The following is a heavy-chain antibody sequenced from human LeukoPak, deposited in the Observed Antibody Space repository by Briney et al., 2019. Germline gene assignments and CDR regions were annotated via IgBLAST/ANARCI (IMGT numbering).Heavy chain of an antibody. Sequence: SVKVSCKASGGTFSGYAISWVRQAPGQGLEWMGGIIPIFGTANYAQKFQGRVTITADESTSTAYMELSSLRSEDTAVYYCARSPYYDILTGYYRPLGYWGQGTLVTVSS. V-gene: IGHV1-69*13. CDR2: IIPIFGTA. CDR3: ARSPYYDILTGYYRPLGY. J-gene: IGHJ4*02. CDR1: GGTFSGYA. D-gene: IGHD3-9*01.